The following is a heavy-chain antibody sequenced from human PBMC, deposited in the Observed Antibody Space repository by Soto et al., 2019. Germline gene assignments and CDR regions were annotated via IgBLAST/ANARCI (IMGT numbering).Heavy chain of an antibody. Sequence: LSLTCTVSGDSMTSSSYYWGWIRQPPGKGLEWIGSIYYSERTSYNSGSTYYSPPLKSRVTISGDTSKSQFSLKLSSVTAADTAVYYCARHTRNQFDPWGQGTLVTVSS. V-gene: IGHV4-39*01. CDR3: ARHTRNQFDP. CDR1: GDSMTSSSYY. CDR2: IYYSERTSYNSGST. J-gene: IGHJ5*02.